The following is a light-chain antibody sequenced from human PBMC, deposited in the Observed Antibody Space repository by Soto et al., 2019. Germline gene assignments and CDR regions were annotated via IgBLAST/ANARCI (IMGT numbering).Light chain of an antibody. Sequence: EIQMTQSPSCLSASVGDRITITCRASQGIGNFLAWYQQKPGKVPKLLIYAASTLQSGVPSRFSGSGSGPDFTLTISSLQPEDVATYYCQKYDSAPWTFGQGTKVEIK. CDR3: QKYDSAPWT. CDR1: QGIGNF. CDR2: AAS. J-gene: IGKJ1*01. V-gene: IGKV1-27*01.